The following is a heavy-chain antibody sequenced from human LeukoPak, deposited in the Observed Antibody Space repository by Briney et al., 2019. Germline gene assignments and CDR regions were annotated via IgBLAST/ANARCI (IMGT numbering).Heavy chain of an antibody. CDR3: AVLLLSAFDI. CDR2: IYSGGYT. J-gene: IGHJ3*02. D-gene: IGHD2-15*01. V-gene: IGHV3-66*01. CDR1: GFIVSSNY. Sequence: GGSLRLSCAASGFIVSSNYMSWVRQAPGKGREWVSVIYSGGYTYYADSVKGRFTISRDNSKSTLYLQMNSLRAEDTAVYYCAVLLLSAFDIWGQGAMVTVSS.